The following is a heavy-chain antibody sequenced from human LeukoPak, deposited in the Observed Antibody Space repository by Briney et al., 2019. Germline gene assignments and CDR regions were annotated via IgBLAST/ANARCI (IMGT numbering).Heavy chain of an antibody. CDR3: ARAAGLANSPAFDY. CDR2: IYSSGTT. D-gene: IGHD1-1*01. Sequence: KPSETLSLTCTVSGGSINSFYWNWIRQPPGKGLEWIGYIYSSGTTNYNPSLRSRVTISIDASKNQFSLKLGSLTAADTAIYYCARAAGLANSPAFDYWGQGAPVTVSS. CDR1: GGSINSFY. J-gene: IGHJ4*02. V-gene: IGHV4-59*01.